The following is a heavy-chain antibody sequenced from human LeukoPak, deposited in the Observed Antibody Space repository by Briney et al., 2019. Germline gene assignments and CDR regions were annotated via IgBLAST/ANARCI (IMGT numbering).Heavy chain of an antibody. V-gene: IGHV3-30-3*01. Sequence: PGGSLRLSCAAPGFTFSSYAMHWVRQAAGKGLEWVAVISYDGSNKYYADSVKGRFTISRNNSKNTLYLQMNSLRAEDTAVYYCARGTYYYDSSGYSPGSYWGQGTLVTVSS. CDR3: ARGTYYYDSSGYSPGSY. CDR1: GFTFSSYA. CDR2: ISYDGSNK. J-gene: IGHJ4*02. D-gene: IGHD3-22*01.